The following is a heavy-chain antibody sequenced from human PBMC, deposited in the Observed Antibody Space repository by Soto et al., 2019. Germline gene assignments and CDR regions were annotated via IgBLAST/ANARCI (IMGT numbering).Heavy chain of an antibody. J-gene: IGHJ4*02. D-gene: IGHD6-13*01. CDR3: ARINGIAAAGTNY. Sequence: ASVKVSCKASGGTFSSYAISWVRQAPGQGLEWMGGIIPIFGTANYAQKFQGRVTITADESTSTAYMELSSLRSEDRAVYYCARINGIAAAGTNYWGQGTLVTVSS. CDR1: GGTFSSYA. CDR2: IIPIFGTA. V-gene: IGHV1-69*13.